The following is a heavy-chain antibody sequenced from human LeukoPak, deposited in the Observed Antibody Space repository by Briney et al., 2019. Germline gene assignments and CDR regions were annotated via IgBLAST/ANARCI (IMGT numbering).Heavy chain of an antibody. CDR2: FYYSGNT. D-gene: IGHD3-16*01. V-gene: IGHV4-59*01. Sequence: PSETLSLTCTVSGSSISSYYWSWIRQPPGKGLEWIGYFYYSGNTNYNPSLKSRVTKSVDTSKNQFSLKLSSVTAADTAVYYCARGGITTMDVWGQGTTVTVSS. CDR1: GSSISSYY. CDR3: ARGGITTMDV. J-gene: IGHJ6*02.